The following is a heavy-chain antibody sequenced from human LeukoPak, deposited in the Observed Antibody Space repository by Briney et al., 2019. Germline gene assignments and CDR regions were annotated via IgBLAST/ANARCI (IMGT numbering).Heavy chain of an antibody. D-gene: IGHD4-23*01. CDR2: INTNTGNP. V-gene: IGHV7-4-1*02. Sequence: GASVKVSCKASGYTFTSYAMNWVRQAPGQGLEWMGWINTNTGNPTYAQGLTGRFVFSLDTSVSTAYLQISSLKAEDTAVYYCARPDYGGRDDAFDIWGQGTMVTVSS. CDR3: ARPDYGGRDDAFDI. CDR1: GYTFTSYA. J-gene: IGHJ3*02.